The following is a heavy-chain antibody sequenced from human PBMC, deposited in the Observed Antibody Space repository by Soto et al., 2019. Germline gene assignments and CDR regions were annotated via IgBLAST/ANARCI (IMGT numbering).Heavy chain of an antibody. D-gene: IGHD6-6*01. V-gene: IGHV1-69*13. CDR2: IIPIFGTA. Sequence: SVKVSCKASGGTFSSYAISWVRQAPGQGLEWMGGIIPIFGTANYAQKFQGRVTITADESTSTAYMELSSLRAEDTAVYYCAKDAYTLAARPTPLIWGQGTLVTVSS. J-gene: IGHJ4*02. CDR1: GGTFSSYA. CDR3: AKDAYTLAARPTPLI.